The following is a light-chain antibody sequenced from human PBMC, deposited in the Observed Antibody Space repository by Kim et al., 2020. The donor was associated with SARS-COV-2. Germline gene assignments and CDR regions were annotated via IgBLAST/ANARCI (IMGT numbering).Light chain of an antibody. V-gene: IGLV2-8*01. J-gene: IGLJ3*02. CDR1: SGDVGGYNY. CDR2: EVN. Sequence: QSALTQPPSASGSPGQSVTISCTGTSGDVGGYNYVSWYQQHSGKAPKLMIYEVNKRPSGVPDRLSGSKSDNTASLTVSGLQAEDGADYYCSSYAGSNTWVFGGGTQLTVL. CDR3: SSYAGSNTWV.